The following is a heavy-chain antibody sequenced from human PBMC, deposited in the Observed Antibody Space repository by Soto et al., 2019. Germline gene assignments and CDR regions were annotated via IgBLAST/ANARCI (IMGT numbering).Heavy chain of an antibody. V-gene: IGHV1-2*04. Sequence: ASVKVSCKASGYTFTGYYMHWVRQAPGQGLEWMGWIKPNSGGTNYAQKNQGWVTMTRDTSISTAYMELSRLRSDDTAVYYCAREGGYDLGNYYYYGMDVWGQGTTVTVSS. CDR2: IKPNSGGT. CDR1: GYTFTGYY. D-gene: IGHD5-12*01. J-gene: IGHJ6*02. CDR3: AREGGYDLGNYYYYGMDV.